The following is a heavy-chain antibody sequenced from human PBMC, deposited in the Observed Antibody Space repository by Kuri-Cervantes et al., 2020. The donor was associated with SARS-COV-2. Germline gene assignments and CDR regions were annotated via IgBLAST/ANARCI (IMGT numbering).Heavy chain of an antibody. CDR1: GGSISSADYY. Sequence: LRLSCTVSGGSISSADYYWSWIRQPPGKGLEWIGYIHYSGSTYYNPSLKSRITISVDTSKNQFSLKLSSVTAADTAVYYCASCPGGLPYYYYGMDVWGQGTTVTVSS. J-gene: IGHJ6*02. CDR2: IHYSGST. D-gene: IGHD5-18*01. CDR3: ASCPGGLPYYYYGMDV. V-gene: IGHV4-30-4*01.